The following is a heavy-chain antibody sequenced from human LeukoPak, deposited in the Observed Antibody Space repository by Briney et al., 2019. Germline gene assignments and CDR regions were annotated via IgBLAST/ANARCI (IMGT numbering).Heavy chain of an antibody. CDR2: IYSAGGT. D-gene: IGHD3-3*01. CDR3: ARFLGRITISGEVPYGMDV. CDR1: GFTVSINY. J-gene: IGHJ6*02. Sequence: PGGSLRLSCSASGFTVSINYMTWVRQAPGKGLEWVSLIYSAGGTYYTDSVKGRFTISRHSSKNTLYLQMNSLRGEDTAVYYCARFLGRITISGEVPYGMDVWGQGTTVTVSS. V-gene: IGHV3-53*04.